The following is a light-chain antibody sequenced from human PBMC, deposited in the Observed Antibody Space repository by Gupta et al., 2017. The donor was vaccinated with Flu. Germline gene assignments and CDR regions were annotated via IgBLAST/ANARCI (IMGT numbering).Light chain of an antibody. CDR2: DAS. J-gene: IGKJ1*01. CDR3: QQNYSYPWT. Sequence: QSTPSPSSLSASVGDRVTLTCRASQSISSYLNWYQQKPGKAPKLLIYDASSLQSGVPSRFSGSGSGTDFTLTISSLQPEDFATYYCQQNYSYPWTFGQGTKVEIK. CDR1: QSISSY. V-gene: IGKV1-39*01.